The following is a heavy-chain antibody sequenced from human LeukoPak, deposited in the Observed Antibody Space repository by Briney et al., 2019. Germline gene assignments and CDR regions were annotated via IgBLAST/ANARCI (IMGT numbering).Heavy chain of an antibody. V-gene: IGHV3-48*01. J-gene: IGHJ4*02. Sequence: GGSLRLSCAASGFTFSSYSMHWVRQAPGKGLEWVSYIGSSSTTMYYADSVKGRFTISRDNAKNSLYLQMNSLRAEDKAVYYCARWAYGSGSYYPYYFDYWGQGTLVTVSS. CDR3: ARWAYGSGSYYPYYFDY. CDR1: GFTFSSYS. D-gene: IGHD3-10*01. CDR2: IGSSSTTM.